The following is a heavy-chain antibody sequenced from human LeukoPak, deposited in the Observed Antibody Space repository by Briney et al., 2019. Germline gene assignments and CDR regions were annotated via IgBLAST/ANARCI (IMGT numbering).Heavy chain of an antibody. D-gene: IGHD3-10*01. CDR1: GFPFSSYA. CDR3: AKDIGYGSVITSPHGDY. Sequence: GGSLRLSCAASGFPFSSYAMSWVRQAPGKGLEWVSGISGSDGNTYYADSVKGRFTISRDNSQNTLYLQLSSLRAEDTAVYYCAKDIGYGSVITSPHGDYWGQGALVTVSS. J-gene: IGHJ4*02. V-gene: IGHV3-23*01. CDR2: ISGSDGNT.